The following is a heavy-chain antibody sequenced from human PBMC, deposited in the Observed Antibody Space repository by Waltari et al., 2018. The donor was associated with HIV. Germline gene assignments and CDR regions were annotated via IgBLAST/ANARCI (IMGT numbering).Heavy chain of an antibody. CDR2: ISYDGSNK. V-gene: IGHV3-30*18. Sequence: QVQLVESGGGVVQLGRSLWLSCVASVFTFRSYGWPWVRRAPGKGLEWVAVISYDGSNKYYADSVKGRFTISRDNSKNTLYLQMNSLRAEDTAVYYCAKDPYYYDSSGYADYFDYWGQGTLVTVSS. D-gene: IGHD3-22*01. J-gene: IGHJ4*02. CDR1: VFTFRSYG. CDR3: AKDPYYYDSSGYADYFDY.